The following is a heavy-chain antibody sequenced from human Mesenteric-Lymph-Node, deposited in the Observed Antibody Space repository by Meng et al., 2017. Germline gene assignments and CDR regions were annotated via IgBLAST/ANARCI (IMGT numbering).Heavy chain of an antibody. CDR1: GGSFSGYY. Sequence: QVQLQQWGAGRLKPSETRSLTCAVDGGSFSGYYWSWIRQPPGKGREWIGEINHSGSTNYNPSLKSRVTISVDTSKNQFSLKLSSVTAADTAVYYCARTIGGADIVVVPAAYYFDYWGQGTLVTVSS. CDR2: INHSGST. CDR3: ARTIGGADIVVVPAAYYFDY. J-gene: IGHJ4*02. D-gene: IGHD2-2*01. V-gene: IGHV4-34*01.